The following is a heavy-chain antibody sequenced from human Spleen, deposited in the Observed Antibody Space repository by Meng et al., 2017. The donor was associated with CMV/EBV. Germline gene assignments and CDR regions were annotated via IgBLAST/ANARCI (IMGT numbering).Heavy chain of an antibody. J-gene: IGHJ6*02. CDR3: AREGVTLVRGVVYNYYGMDV. Sequence: SQTLSLTCAISGDSVSSNSATWNWIRQSPSRGLEWLGRTYYKSKWYDDYAVSVKSRIIINPDTSKNQFSLQLKSVIPDDTAVYYCAREGVTLVRGVVYNYYGMDVWGHGTSVTVSS. CDR2: TYYKSKWYD. CDR1: GDSVSSNSAT. V-gene: IGHV6-1*01. D-gene: IGHD3-10*01.